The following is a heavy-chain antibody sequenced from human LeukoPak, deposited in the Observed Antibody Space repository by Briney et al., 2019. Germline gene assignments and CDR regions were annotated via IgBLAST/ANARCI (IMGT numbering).Heavy chain of an antibody. V-gene: IGHV1-2*02. D-gene: IGHD3-10*01. J-gene: IGHJ2*01. CDR3: AREGRGWYFDL. CDR1: GYGFTGYY. CDR2: INPNSGGT. Sequence: ASVKVSCKASGYGFTGYYMHWVRQAPGQGLEWMGWINPNSGGTNYAQKYQGRVTMTRDTSICTAYMDLSRLRSDDTAVYYCAREGRGWYFDLWGRGTLVTVSS.